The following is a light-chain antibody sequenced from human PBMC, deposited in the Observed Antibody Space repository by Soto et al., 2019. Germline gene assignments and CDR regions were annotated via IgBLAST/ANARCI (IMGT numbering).Light chain of an antibody. CDR3: QQFNTWPET. CDR2: GAS. V-gene: IGKV3-15*01. J-gene: IGKJ3*01. CDR1: QSVSNN. Sequence: EVEMTQSPATLSVSPGERATLSCRASQSVSNNLAWYQQKPGQAPRLLISGASTRATGIPARFSGSGSGTEFTLPISSVQSEDFAVYYCQQFNTWPETFGPGTKVDIK.